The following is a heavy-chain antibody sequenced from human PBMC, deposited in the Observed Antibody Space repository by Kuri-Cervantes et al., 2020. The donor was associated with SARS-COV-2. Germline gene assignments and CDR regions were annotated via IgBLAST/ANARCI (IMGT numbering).Heavy chain of an antibody. CDR3: ARLKVVRGVNTPIYYGMDV. D-gene: IGHD3-10*01. CDR1: GCSISSSSYY. J-gene: IGHJ6*02. Sequence: SDTLSFTFTVPGCSISSSSYYWGWIRQPPGKGLEWIGSIFDSGRTYYNPSHKSRVTIPVDTSTNQFSLKLNSVTAADTAVYYCARLKVVRGVNTPIYYGMDVWGQGTTVTVSS. V-gene: IGHV4-39*07. CDR2: IFDSGRT.